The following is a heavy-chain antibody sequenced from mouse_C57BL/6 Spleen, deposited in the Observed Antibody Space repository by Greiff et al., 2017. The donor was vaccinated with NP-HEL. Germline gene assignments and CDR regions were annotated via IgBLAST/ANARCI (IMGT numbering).Heavy chain of an antibody. J-gene: IGHJ4*01. CDR3: ASRDYGSIYYAMDY. Sequence: QVQLQQSGAELARPGASVKLSCKASGYTFTSYGISWVKQRTGQGLEWIGEIYPRSGNTYYNEKFKGKATLTADNSSSTAYMELRSLTSEDSAVYLCASRDYGSIYYAMDYWGQGTSVTVSS. CDR1: GYTFTSYG. D-gene: IGHD1-1*01. CDR2: IYPRSGNT. V-gene: IGHV1-81*01.